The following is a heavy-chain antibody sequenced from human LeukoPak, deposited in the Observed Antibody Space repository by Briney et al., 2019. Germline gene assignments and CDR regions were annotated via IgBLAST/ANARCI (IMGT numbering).Heavy chain of an antibody. D-gene: IGHD5-18*01. Sequence: ASVKVSCKASGYTFTSYCMHWVRQAPGQGLEWMGIINPSGGRTSYAQNFQGRVTMTRDMSTSTVYMELSSLRSEDTAVYYCARTWIHEAYNWFDPWGQGTLVTVSS. V-gene: IGHV1-46*01. J-gene: IGHJ5*02. CDR2: INPSGGRT. CDR3: ARTWIHEAYNWFDP. CDR1: GYTFTSYC.